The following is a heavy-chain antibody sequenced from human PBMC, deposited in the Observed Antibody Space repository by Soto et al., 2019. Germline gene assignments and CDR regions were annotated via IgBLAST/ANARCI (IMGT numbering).Heavy chain of an antibody. CDR2: IHWNDDK. CDR3: AHSSYYDFWSGYPPDYGMDV. CDR1: GFSLSTSGVG. V-gene: IGHV2-5*01. D-gene: IGHD3-3*01. J-gene: IGHJ6*02. Sequence: QITLKESGPTLVKPTQTLTLTCTFSGFSLSTSGVGVGWIRQPPGKALEWLALIHWNDDKRYSPSLKSRLTITKDTSKNQVVLTMTNMDPVDTATYYCAHSSYYDFWSGYPPDYGMDVWGQGTTVTVSS.